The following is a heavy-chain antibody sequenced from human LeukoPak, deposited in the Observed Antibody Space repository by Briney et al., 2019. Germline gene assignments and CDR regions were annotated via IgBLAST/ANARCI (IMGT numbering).Heavy chain of an antibody. CDR3: ARETHFDWSYWYFDL. J-gene: IGHJ2*01. D-gene: IGHD3-9*01. CDR1: GFTVSSNY. Sequence: GGSLRLSCALSGFTVSSNYMSWVRQAPGKGLEWVSVIYSSGRTYYADSVKGRFTISRDNSKNTLDLQMNSLRAEDTAVYYCARETHFDWSYWYFDLWGRGTLVTVSS. CDR2: IYSSGRT. V-gene: IGHV3-53*01.